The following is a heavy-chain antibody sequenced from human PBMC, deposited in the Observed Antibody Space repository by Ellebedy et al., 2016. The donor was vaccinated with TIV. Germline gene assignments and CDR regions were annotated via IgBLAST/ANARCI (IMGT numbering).Heavy chain of an antibody. CDR2: IYWNDHN. CDR1: GFSLSASAVG. CDR3: AHGSGWLFDY. J-gene: IGHJ4*02. V-gene: IGHV2-5*01. D-gene: IGHD6-19*01. Sequence: SGPPLVKPTQTLTLTCTFSGFSLSASAVGVGWFRQPPGEALEWLALIYWNDHNHYRPSLRTRLTVTKDTSKNQVVLTMTNMDPVDTATYYCAHGSGWLFDYWGQGTLVTVSS.